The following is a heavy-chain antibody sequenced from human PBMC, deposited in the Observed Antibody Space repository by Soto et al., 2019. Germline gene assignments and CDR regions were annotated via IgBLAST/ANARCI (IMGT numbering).Heavy chain of an antibody. V-gene: IGHV3-11*01. J-gene: IGHJ4*02. CDR2: ISRSGSNI. D-gene: IGHD6-13*01. CDR1: GFTFSDYY. Sequence: GGSLRLSCAASGFTFSDYYMSWIRQAPGKGLEWVSYISRSGSNIYYADSVQGRLTISRDNAKNSLYLQMISLRAEDTAVYYCARVYSSSWSEYPLLYYFDYWGQGTLVTVSS. CDR3: ARVYSSSWSEYPLLYYFDY.